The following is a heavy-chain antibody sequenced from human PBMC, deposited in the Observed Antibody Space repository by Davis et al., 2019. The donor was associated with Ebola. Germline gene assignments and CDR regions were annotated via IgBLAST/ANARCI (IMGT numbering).Heavy chain of an antibody. CDR1: GYTFTSYY. V-gene: IGHV1-46*01. CDR3: ARASFGYNSGWYADY. D-gene: IGHD6-19*01. J-gene: IGHJ4*02. Sequence: AASVKVSCKASGYTFTSYYMHWVRQAPGQGLEWMGIINPSGGSTSYAQKFQGRVTMTRDTSTSTVYLDLTSLRSEDTAVFYCARASFGYNSGWYADYWGPGSLVTVSS. CDR2: INPSGGST.